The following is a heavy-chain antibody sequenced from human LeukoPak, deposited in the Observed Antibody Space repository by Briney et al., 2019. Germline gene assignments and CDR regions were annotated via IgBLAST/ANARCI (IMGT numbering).Heavy chain of an antibody. CDR3: AKRPVLDY. CDR2: ISYDGSNK. J-gene: IGHJ4*02. D-gene: IGHD6-6*01. Sequence: PGGSLRLSCAASGFTFSSYGMHWVRQAPGKGLEWVAVISYDGSNKYYADSVKGRFTISRDNSKNTLYLQMNSLRAEDTAVYYCAKRPVLDYWGQGTLVTVSS. V-gene: IGHV3-30*18. CDR1: GFTFSSYG.